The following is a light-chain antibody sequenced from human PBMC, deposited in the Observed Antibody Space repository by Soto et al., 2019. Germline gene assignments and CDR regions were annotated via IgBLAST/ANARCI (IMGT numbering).Light chain of an antibody. V-gene: IGLV2-14*01. Sequence: QSVLTQPASVSGSPGQSITISCTGTSSDVGGYNYVSWYQQHPGKAPKRMIYEVSNRPSGVSNRFSGSKSGNTASLTISGLQAEDEADYYCSSYTSRSTRVFGTGTKLTVL. CDR1: SSDVGGYNY. J-gene: IGLJ1*01. CDR3: SSYTSRSTRV. CDR2: EVS.